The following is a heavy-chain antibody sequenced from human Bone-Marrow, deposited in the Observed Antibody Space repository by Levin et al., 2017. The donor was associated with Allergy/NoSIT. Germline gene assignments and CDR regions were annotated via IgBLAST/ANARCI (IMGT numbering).Heavy chain of an antibody. CDR3: ARAVAGTSFRFDY. V-gene: IGHV4-59*01. CDR1: DGSISSYY. D-gene: IGHD6-19*01. CDR2: IYYSGST. J-gene: IGHJ4*02. Sequence: SETLSLTCDVSDGSISSYYWSWIRQPPGKGLEWIGYIYYSGSTHYNPSLKSRVTMSVDTSKNQFSLKLSSVTAADTAVYYCARAVAGTSFRFDYWGQGTVVTVSS.